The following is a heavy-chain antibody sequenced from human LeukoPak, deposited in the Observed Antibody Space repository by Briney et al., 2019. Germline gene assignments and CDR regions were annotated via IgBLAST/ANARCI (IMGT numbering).Heavy chain of an antibody. J-gene: IGHJ5*02. CDR3: ARGRVQGYCSSTSCYNYNWFDP. D-gene: IGHD2-2*02. CDR1: GYSFTSYW. V-gene: IGHV5-51*01. Sequence: GESLKISCKGSGYSFTSYWIGWVRQMPGKGLEWMGIIYPGDSDTRYSPSFQGQVTISAVKSISTAYLQWSSLKASDTAMYYCARGRVQGYCSSTSCYNYNWFDPWGQGTLVTVSS. CDR2: IYPGDSDT.